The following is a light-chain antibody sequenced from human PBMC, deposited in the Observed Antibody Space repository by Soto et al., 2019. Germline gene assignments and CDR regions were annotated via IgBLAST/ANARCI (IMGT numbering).Light chain of an antibody. J-gene: IGKJ4*01. CDR1: QSFSTY. CDR3: QKYNTAPLP. V-gene: IGKV1-27*01. CDR2: AIS. Sequence: DFQMIQSPSSLSAAVGDRVTIKCLASQSFSTYLAWYQQKPGKVPKLLISAISTLQSGVPSRFSGSGYRTEFTLTISNLQPEDVATYYCQKYNTAPLPLGGGTKVDNK.